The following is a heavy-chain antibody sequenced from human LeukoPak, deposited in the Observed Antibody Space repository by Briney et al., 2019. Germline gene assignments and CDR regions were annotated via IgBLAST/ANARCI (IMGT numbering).Heavy chain of an antibody. CDR3: ARGWYNFDY. CDR1: GFTFSSYA. J-gene: IGHJ4*02. D-gene: IGHD6-19*01. CDR2: INNSGGRR. Sequence: PGGSLRLSCAASGFTFSSYAMSWVRQAPGKGLEWVSGINNSGGRRFYADSVKGRFTISRDNSENTLYLQMNSLRAEDTAVYYCARGWYNFDYWGQGTRVTVSS. V-gene: IGHV3-23*01.